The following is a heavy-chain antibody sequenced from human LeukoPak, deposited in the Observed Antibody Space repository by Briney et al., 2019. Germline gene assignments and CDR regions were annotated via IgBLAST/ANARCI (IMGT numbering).Heavy chain of an antibody. J-gene: IGHJ4*02. CDR3: AKDLGRYYYDTFDY. D-gene: IGHD3-22*01. CDR2: ISAGGDNT. V-gene: IGHV3-23*01. CDR1: GFTFSSYA. Sequence: GGSLRLSCAASGFTFSSYAMSWVRQAPGKGLEWVSTISAGGDNTYYADSVKGRFTISRDNSENTLYLQMNSLRAEDTAVYYCAKDLGRYYYDTFDYWGQGTLVTVSS.